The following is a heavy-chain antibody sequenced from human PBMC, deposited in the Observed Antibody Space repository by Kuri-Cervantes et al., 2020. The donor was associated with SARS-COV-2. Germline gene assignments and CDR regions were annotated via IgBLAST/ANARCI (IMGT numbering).Heavy chain of an antibody. CDR1: GGTFSSYA. V-gene: IGHV1-69*13. Sequence: SVKVSCKASGGTFSSYAISWVRQAPGQGLEWMGGIIPIFGTANYAQKFQGRVTITADEYTSTAYMELSSLRSEDTAVYYCARGPSAMATISYNWFDPWGQGTLVTFSS. CDR3: ARGPSAMATISYNWFDP. D-gene: IGHD5-24*01. J-gene: IGHJ5*02. CDR2: IIPIFGTA.